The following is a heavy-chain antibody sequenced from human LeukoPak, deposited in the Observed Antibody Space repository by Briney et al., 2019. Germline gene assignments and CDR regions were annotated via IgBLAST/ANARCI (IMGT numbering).Heavy chain of an antibody. CDR3: ARNKYYYDSSGYRRGYFDY. CDR1: GGSISGYY. V-gene: IGHV4-59*01. CDR2: ISYRGST. J-gene: IGHJ4*02. D-gene: IGHD3-22*01. Sequence: SETLSLTCTVSGGSISGYYWSWLRQPPGKGLEWIAYISYRGSTKYNLSLKSRVTISVDTSKNQFSLKLSSVIAADTAVYYCARNKYYYDSSGYRRGYFDYWGQGTLVTVSS.